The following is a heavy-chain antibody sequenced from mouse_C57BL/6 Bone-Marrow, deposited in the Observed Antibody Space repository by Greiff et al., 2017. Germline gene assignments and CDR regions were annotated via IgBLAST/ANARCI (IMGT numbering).Heavy chain of an antibody. V-gene: IGHV2-2*01. CDR1: GFSLTSYG. CDR2: IWSGGST. CDR3: ARMIYYYGSSYDYYAMEY. Sequence: QVQLKESGPGLVQPSQSLSITCTVSGFSLTSYGVHWVRQSPGKGLEWLGVIWSGGSTDYNAAFISRLSISKDNSKSQVFFKMNSLQADDTAIYYCARMIYYYGSSYDYYAMEYWGQGTSVTVSS. D-gene: IGHD1-1*01. J-gene: IGHJ4*01.